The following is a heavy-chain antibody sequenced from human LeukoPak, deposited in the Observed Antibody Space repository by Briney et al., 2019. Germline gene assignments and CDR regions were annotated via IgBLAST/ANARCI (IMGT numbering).Heavy chain of an antibody. CDR3: ATGVYYFDY. CDR2: ISYDGSNK. CDR1: GFSFRSYG. Sequence: PGRSLRLSCAASGFSFRSYGMHWVRQAPGKGLEWVALISYDGSNKYYADSVKGRFAISRDNSKNTLYLQMNTLRAEDTAVYYCATGVYYFDYWGQGTLVTVSS. V-gene: IGHV3-30*03. J-gene: IGHJ4*02. D-gene: IGHD2-8*01.